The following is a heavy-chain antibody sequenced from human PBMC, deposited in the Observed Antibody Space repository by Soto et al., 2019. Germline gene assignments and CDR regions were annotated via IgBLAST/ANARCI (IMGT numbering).Heavy chain of an antibody. V-gene: IGHV1-69*06. CDR3: ARGWRTYYYDSSGYST. J-gene: IGHJ5*02. D-gene: IGHD3-22*01. CDR2: IIPIFGTA. CDR1: GGTFSSYA. Sequence: QVQLVQSRAEVKKPGSSVKVSCKASGGTFSSYAISWVRQAPGQGLEWMGGIIPIFGTANYAQKFQGRVTITADKSTSTAYMELSSLRSEDTAVYYCARGWRTYYYDSSGYSTWGQGTLVTVSS.